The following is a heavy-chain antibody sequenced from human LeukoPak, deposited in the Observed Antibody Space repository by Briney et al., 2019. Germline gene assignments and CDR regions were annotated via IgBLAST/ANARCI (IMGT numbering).Heavy chain of an antibody. Sequence: PAGSLRLSCAASGFTFSSNYMSWVRQPPGKGLEWVSVIYRGGSTYYADSVKGRFTISRDNSKNALYLQMNSLRAEDTAVYYCASLPVLSHYYGMDVWGQGTTVTVSS. J-gene: IGHJ6*02. CDR3: ASLPVLSHYYGMDV. CDR1: GFTFSSNY. CDR2: IYRGGST. D-gene: IGHD2-2*01. V-gene: IGHV3-53*01.